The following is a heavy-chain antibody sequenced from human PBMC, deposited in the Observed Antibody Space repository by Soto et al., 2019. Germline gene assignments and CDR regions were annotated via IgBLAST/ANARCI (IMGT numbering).Heavy chain of an antibody. V-gene: IGHV1-2*04. J-gene: IGHJ3*02. Sequence: QVQLVQSGAEVKKPGASVKVSCKASGYTFTGYYMHWVRQAPGQGLEWMGWINPNSGGTNYAHKFQGWVTMTRDTSISTAYMELSRLRSDDTAVYYCVIYGSGSGDVFDIWGQGTMVTVSS. D-gene: IGHD3-10*01. CDR3: VIYGSGSGDVFDI. CDR1: GYTFTGYY. CDR2: INPNSGGT.